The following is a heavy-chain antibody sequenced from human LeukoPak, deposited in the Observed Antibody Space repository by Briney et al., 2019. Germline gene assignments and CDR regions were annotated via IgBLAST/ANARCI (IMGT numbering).Heavy chain of an antibody. J-gene: IGHJ4*02. V-gene: IGHV1-18*04. CDR2: ISAYNGNT. CDR1: GYTFTGYY. CDR3: ARAPHLYYYGSGSSY. D-gene: IGHD3-10*01. Sequence: ASVKVSCKASGYTFTGYYMHWVRQAPGQGLEWMGWISAYNGNTNYAQKLQGRVTMTTDTSTSTAYMELRSLRSDDTAVYYCARAPHLYYYGSGSSYWGQGTLVTVSS.